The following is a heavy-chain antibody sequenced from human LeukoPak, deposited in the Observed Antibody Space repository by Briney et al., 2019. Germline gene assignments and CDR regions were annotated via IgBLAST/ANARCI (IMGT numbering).Heavy chain of an antibody. V-gene: IGHV3-23*01. CDR1: GFTFSSYA. CDR2: ISGSGGST. CDR3: AKFGYYYGSGSPDDY. Sequence: GGSLRLSCAASGFTFSSYAMSWVRQAPGKGLEWVSAISGSGGSTYYADSVKGRFTISRDNSKNTLYLQMNSLRAEDTAVYYCAKFGYYYGSGSPDDYWGQGTLVTVSS. J-gene: IGHJ4*02. D-gene: IGHD3-10*01.